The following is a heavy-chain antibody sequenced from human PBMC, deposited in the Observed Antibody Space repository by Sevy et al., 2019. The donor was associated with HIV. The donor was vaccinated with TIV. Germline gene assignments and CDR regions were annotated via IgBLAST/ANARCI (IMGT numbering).Heavy chain of an antibody. CDR3: AVTRGGSSLFNY. CDR1: GYSISSGYY. D-gene: IGHD4-4*01. V-gene: IGHV4-38-2*01. Sequence: SETLSLTCAVSGYSISSGYYWGWIRQPPGKGLEWIGSIYHSGSTYYNPSLKSRVTISVDTSKNQFSLKLSSVTAADTAVYYCAVTRGGSSLFNYWGQGTLVTVSS. CDR2: IYHSGST. J-gene: IGHJ4*02.